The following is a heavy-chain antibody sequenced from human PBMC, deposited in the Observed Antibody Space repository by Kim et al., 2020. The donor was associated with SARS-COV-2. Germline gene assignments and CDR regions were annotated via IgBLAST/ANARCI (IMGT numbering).Heavy chain of an antibody. CDR2: IYPGDSDT. V-gene: IGHV5-51*01. J-gene: IGHJ6*02. Sequence: GESLKISCQGSGYNFRDFWIVWVRQMPGKGLEVMGIIYPGDSDTRYTPSFRGQVTISADTSISTAYLHWSSLTASDSAIYYCTRLSWGAGMIFHKEHREGRQGFDVWGQGTTVTVSS. CDR3: TRLSWGAGMIFHKEHREGRQGFDV. D-gene: IGHD1-26*01. CDR1: GYNFRDFW.